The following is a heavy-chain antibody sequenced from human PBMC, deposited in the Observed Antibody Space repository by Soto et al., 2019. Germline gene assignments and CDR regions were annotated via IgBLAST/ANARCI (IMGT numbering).Heavy chain of an antibody. D-gene: IGHD4-17*01. Sequence: QVQLQESGPGLVKPSGTLSLTCTVSGGSISSYYWSWIRQPPGKGLEWIGYIYYSGSTNYNPSLKSRVTISVDTSKNQFSLKLSSVTAADTAVYYCARRYGYAFDIWGQGTMVTVSS. V-gene: IGHV4-59*01. CDR3: ARRYGYAFDI. CDR1: GGSISSYY. J-gene: IGHJ3*02. CDR2: IYYSGST.